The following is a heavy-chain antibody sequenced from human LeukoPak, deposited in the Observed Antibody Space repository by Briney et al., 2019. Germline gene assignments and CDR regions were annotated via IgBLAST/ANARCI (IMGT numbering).Heavy chain of an antibody. CDR3: ARETVGATHFDY. D-gene: IGHD1-26*01. Sequence: SETLSLTCTDSGGSISTYYWSWIRQPPGKGLEWIGYIYYSGYTNYNPSLKSRVTMSVDTSKNQFSLKLTSATAADTAVYYCARETVGATHFDYWGQGTLVTVSS. J-gene: IGHJ4*02. V-gene: IGHV4-59*01. CDR1: GGSISTYY. CDR2: IYYSGYT.